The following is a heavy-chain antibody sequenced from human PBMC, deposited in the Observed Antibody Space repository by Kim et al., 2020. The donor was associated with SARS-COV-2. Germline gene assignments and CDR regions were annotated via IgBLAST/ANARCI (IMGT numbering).Heavy chain of an antibody. J-gene: IGHJ4*02. CDR3: ARDVLDYYGSGCYYNMDY. V-gene: IGHV3-33*01. Sequence: GGSLRLSCAASGFTFSSYGMHWVRQAPGKGLEWVAVIWCDGSNKYYADSVKGRFTISRDNSKNTLYLQMNSLRAEDMAVYYCARDVLDYYGSGCYYNMDYRGQGTLGTRSS. D-gene: IGHD3-10*01. CDR2: IWCDGSNK. CDR1: GFTFSSYG.